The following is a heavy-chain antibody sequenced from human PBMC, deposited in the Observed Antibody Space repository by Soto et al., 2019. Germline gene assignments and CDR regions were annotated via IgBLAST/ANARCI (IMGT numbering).Heavy chain of an antibody. Sequence: EVQLGESGGGLVQPGGSLRLSCAASGFTFSNHWMHWVRQAPGKGLVWVSGINSDGSITRYADSVKGRFTISRDNAKNTLYLQMNSLRAEDMAVYYCARADWLVRRYFDYWGQGTLVAVSS. CDR2: INSDGSIT. J-gene: IGHJ4*02. V-gene: IGHV3-74*01. CDR3: ARADWLVRRYFDY. CDR1: GFTFSNHW. D-gene: IGHD6-19*01.